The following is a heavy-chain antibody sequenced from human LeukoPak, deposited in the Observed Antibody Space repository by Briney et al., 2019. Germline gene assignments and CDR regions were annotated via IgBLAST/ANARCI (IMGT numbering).Heavy chain of an antibody. J-gene: IGHJ4*02. CDR1: GFTFSSYS. CDR2: ISNGGGGNT. D-gene: IGHD1-1*01. V-gene: IGHV3-23*01. CDR3: ARDTNNWGLGL. Sequence: GGSLRLSCAASGFTFSSYSMNWVRQAPGKGLDWVSGISNGGGGNTYYADSVKGRFTISRADSKNTVYLQMNSLRAEDTAIYYCARDTNNWGLGLWGQGALVNGFS.